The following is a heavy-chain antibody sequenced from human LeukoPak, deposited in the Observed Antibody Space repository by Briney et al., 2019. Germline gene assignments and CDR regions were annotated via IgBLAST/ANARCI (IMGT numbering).Heavy chain of an antibody. V-gene: IGHV3-30*03. CDR1: GFTFSSYG. Sequence: PGGSLRLSCAASGFTFSSYGMHWVRQAPGRGLEWVAVISYDGSNKYYADSVKGRITISRDNSKNTLYLQMNSLRAEDTAVYYCARLDSSLGAFDIWGQGTMVTVSS. CDR2: ISYDGSNK. J-gene: IGHJ3*02. D-gene: IGHD6-6*01. CDR3: ARLDSSLGAFDI.